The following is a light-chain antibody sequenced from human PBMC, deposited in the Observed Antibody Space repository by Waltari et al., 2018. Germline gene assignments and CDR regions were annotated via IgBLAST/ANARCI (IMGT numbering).Light chain of an antibody. CDR3: NSRDTRGNHFVV. V-gene: IGLV3-19*01. CDR2: DKD. Sequence: SSELTQDPAVSVALGQTVRITCQGYHLRSYFVSWYQQKPGQAPMLVIYDKDNRPSGIPERFSGSSSGNIASLTITGAQAEDEADYYCNSRDTRGNHFVVFGGGTKLTVL. J-gene: IGLJ2*01. CDR1: HLRSYF.